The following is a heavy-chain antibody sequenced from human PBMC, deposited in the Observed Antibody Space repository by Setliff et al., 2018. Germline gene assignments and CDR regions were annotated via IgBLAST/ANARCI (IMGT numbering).Heavy chain of an antibody. J-gene: IGHJ4*02. CDR1: GYSFTGYY. CDR2: INPNGGST. Sequence: ASVKVSCKASGYSFTGYYMHWVRQAPGQGLEWMGVINPNGGSTSYAQKFQGRVTMTRDTSTSTVYMELSSLRSEDTAVYYCARGVGLGDYYDYYFDSWGQGTLVTVSS. V-gene: IGHV1-46*01. D-gene: IGHD3-22*01. CDR3: ARGVGLGDYYDYYFDS.